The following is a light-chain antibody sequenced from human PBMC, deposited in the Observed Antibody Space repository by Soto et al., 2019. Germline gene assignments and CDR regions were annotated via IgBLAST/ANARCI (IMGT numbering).Light chain of an antibody. Sequence: DIQMTQSPSTLSASVGDRVIITCRASQSISTLLAWYQQKPGRAPTLLIYKASTLKSGVPSRFSGSGSGTEFSLTISSLQPDDFATYYCQQYNSYPLTFGQGTRLEIK. V-gene: IGKV1-5*03. CDR2: KAS. J-gene: IGKJ5*01. CDR3: QQYNSYPLT. CDR1: QSISTL.